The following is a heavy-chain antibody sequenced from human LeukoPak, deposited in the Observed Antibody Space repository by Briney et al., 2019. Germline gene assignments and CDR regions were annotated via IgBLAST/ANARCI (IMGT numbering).Heavy chain of an antibody. Sequence: GGSLRLSCAGSGFTFSSYWIHWVRQAPGKGLVWVSRIASDGSSTTYADSVKGRFSISRDNAKNTLYLQMNSPRVEDTAVYYCARGRPHGNDYWGQGTLVTVSS. V-gene: IGHV3-74*01. CDR2: IASDGSST. CDR3: ARGRPHGNDY. D-gene: IGHD4-23*01. CDR1: GFTFSSYW. J-gene: IGHJ4*02.